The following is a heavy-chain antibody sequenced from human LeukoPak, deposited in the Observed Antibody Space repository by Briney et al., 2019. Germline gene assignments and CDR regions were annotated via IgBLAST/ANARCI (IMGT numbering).Heavy chain of an antibody. J-gene: IGHJ3*02. Sequence: PGGSLRLSCAASGFTFSSYSMNWVRQAPGKGREGVSYISSSSSTIYYADSVKGRFTISRDNAKNSLYLQMNSLRAEDTAVYYCARDIVVVPQPGAFDIWGQGTMVTVSS. CDR3: ARDIVVVPQPGAFDI. CDR1: GFTFSSYS. CDR2: ISSSSSTI. V-gene: IGHV3-48*01. D-gene: IGHD2-2*01.